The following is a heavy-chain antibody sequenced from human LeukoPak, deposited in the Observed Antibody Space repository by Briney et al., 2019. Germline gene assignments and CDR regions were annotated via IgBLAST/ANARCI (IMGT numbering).Heavy chain of an antibody. V-gene: IGHV4-31*03. CDR3: ARGGGGCSSTSCYRWFDS. J-gene: IGHJ5*01. D-gene: IGHD2-2*01. Sequence: SETLSLTCTVSGGSISSGGYYWSWIRQHPGKGLEWIGYIYYSGSTYYNPSLKSRVTISVDTSKNQFSLKLSSVTAADTAVYYCARGGGGCSSTSCYRWFDSWGQGTLVTVSS. CDR1: GGSISSGGYY. CDR2: IYYSGST.